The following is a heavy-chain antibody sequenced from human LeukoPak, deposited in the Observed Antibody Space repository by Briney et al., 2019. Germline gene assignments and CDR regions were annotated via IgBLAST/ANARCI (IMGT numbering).Heavy chain of an antibody. J-gene: IGHJ4*02. D-gene: IGHD3-10*01. CDR1: GYSIRLGYY. V-gene: IGHV4-38-2*02. Sequence: PSETLSLTCSVSGYSIRLGYYWGWIRQPPGKGLEWIGSIYYSGSTYYNPSLKSRVTISVDTSKNQFSLKLSSVTAADTAVYYCARDLGAIGFGSELDYWGQGTLVTVSS. CDR3: ARDLGAIGFGSELDY. CDR2: IYYSGST.